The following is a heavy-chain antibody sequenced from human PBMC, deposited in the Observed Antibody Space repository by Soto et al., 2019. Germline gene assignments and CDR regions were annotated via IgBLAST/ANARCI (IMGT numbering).Heavy chain of an antibody. D-gene: IGHD2-15*01. J-gene: IGHJ6*02. CDR2: IYWDDDK. Sequence: QITLKESGPTLVKPTQTLTLTCTFSGFSLSTSGVGVAWIRQPPGKALEWLALIYWDDDKRYRPSLESRLTITKDTSKTQVVHTMTNMDSVDTATYYCAYLPCSGGSCYWFSFSGMDGWGQGTTVTVSS. V-gene: IGHV2-5*02. CDR1: GFSLSTSGVG. CDR3: AYLPCSGGSCYWFSFSGMDG.